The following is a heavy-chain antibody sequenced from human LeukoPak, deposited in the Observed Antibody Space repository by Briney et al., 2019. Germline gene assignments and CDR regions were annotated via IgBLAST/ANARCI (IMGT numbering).Heavy chain of an antibody. CDR1: GYPFSSYA. Sequence: SVKVSCKASGYPFSSYALHWVRQAPGQGLEWMGGIIPIFGTANYAQKFQGRVTITADESTSTAYMELSSLRSEDTAVYYCARGPPTYYYDSSGYLPFWGQGTLVTVSS. D-gene: IGHD3-22*01. CDR3: ARGPPTYYYDSSGYLPF. J-gene: IGHJ4*02. CDR2: IIPIFGTA. V-gene: IGHV1-69*13.